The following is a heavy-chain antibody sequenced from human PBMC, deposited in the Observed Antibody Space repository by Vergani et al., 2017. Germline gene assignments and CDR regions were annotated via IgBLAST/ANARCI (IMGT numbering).Heavy chain of an antibody. CDR1: GFTFSSYS. V-gene: IGHV3-21*01. CDR3: AREPAAFYGMDV. Sequence: EVQLVESGGGLVKPGGSLRLSCAASGFTFSSYSMNWVRQAPGKGLEWVSSISSSSSYIYYAASVKGRFTLSRDNAKNSLYLQMNSLRAEDTAVYYCAREPAAFYGMDVWGQGTTVTVSS. CDR2: ISSSSSYI. J-gene: IGHJ6*02. D-gene: IGHD6-13*01.